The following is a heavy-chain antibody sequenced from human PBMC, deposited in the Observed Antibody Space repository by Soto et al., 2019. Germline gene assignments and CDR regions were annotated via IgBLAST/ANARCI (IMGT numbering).Heavy chain of an antibody. CDR2: ITTVFGTA. CDR1: ADTFNSYS. J-gene: IGHJ5*02. Sequence: QVQLVQSGAEVKKPGSSVKVSCKASADTFNSYSLSWLRQAPGQRLERMGGITTVFGTADYAQSFEDRLTITADDSTSTVYMELSSLRSDDTAVYYCARSLEGTTVTNWFDPWGQGALVTVSS. CDR3: ARSLEGTTVTNWFDP. D-gene: IGHD4-17*01. V-gene: IGHV1-69*01.